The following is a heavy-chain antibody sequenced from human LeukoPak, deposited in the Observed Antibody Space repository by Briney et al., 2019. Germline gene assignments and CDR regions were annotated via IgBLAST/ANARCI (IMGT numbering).Heavy chain of an antibody. Sequence: PGRSLRLSCAASGCTFSSYAMHWVRLAPGKGLEWVAVISYDGSNKYYADSVKGRFTISRDNSKNTLYLQMNSLRAEDTAVYYCARDAGTALARYFDYWGQGTLVAVSS. CDR3: ARDAGTALARYFDY. CDR1: GCTFSSYA. V-gene: IGHV3-30*04. J-gene: IGHJ4*02. CDR2: ISYDGSNK. D-gene: IGHD5-18*01.